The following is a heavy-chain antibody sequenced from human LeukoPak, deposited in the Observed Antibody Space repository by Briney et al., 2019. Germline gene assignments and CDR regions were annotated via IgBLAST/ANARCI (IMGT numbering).Heavy chain of an antibody. V-gene: IGHV4-39*01. Sequence: TSETLSLTCSVSGGSISSSSYYWGWIRQPPGKGLEWIGTIYYSGRTYYNPTLKSRVTMSVDTSKNQFSLRLSSVTAADTAVYYCARHRSLSIGAAFDYWGQGTLVTVSS. CDR2: IYYSGRT. J-gene: IGHJ4*02. D-gene: IGHD6-25*01. CDR1: GGSISSSSYY. CDR3: ARHRSLSIGAAFDY.